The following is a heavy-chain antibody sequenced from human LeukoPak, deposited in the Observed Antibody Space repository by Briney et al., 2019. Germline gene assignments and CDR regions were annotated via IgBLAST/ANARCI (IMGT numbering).Heavy chain of an antibody. CDR3: AKVSAQWDV. V-gene: IGHV3-23*01. J-gene: IGHJ6*02. CDR1: GFSFSTYA. Sequence: PGGSLRLSCVASGFSFSTYAMTWVRQPPGKGLEWISAIGSESIDLYYKDSVKGRFTISRDNSKNTLYLQMNSLRAEDTAVYYCAKVSAQWDVWGQGTTVTVSS. CDR2: IGSESIDL. D-gene: IGHD3-10*01.